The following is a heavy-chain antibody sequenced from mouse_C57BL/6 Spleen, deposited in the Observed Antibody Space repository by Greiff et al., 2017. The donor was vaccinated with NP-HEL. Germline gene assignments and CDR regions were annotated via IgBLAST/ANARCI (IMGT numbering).Heavy chain of an antibody. V-gene: IGHV6-3*01. J-gene: IGHJ2*01. D-gene: IGHD3-3*01. CDR1: GFTFSNYW. CDR2: IRLKSDNYAT. CDR3: TGGWAKDY. Sequence: EVKLLESGGGLVQPGGSVKLSCVASGFTFSNYWMNWVRQSPEKGLEWVAQIRLKSDNYATHYAESVKGRFTISRDDSKSSVYLQMNNLRAEDTGIYYCTGGWAKDYWGQGTTLTVSS.